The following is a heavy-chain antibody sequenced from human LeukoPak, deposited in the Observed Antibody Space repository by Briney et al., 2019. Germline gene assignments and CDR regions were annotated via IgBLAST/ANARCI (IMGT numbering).Heavy chain of an antibody. V-gene: IGHV3-23*01. CDR1: GFTFNSYA. CDR3: AKAIGYCSSISRSPFDY. CDR2: ISGGGGTT. D-gene: IGHD2-2*01. J-gene: IGHJ4*02. Sequence: GGSLRLSCAASGFTFNSYAMSWVRQAPGKGLEWVSAISGGGGTTYYADSVKGRFTISRDNSKNTLYLQMNSLRAEDTAVYYCAKAIGYCSSISRSPFDYWGQGTLVTVSS.